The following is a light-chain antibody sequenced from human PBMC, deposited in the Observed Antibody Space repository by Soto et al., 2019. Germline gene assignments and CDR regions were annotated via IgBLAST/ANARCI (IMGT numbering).Light chain of an antibody. V-gene: IGKV2-30*01. Sequence: DVVMTQSPLSLPVTLGQPASISCRSSQSLVYSDGNTYLNWFQQMPGQSPRRLIYKVSNRDSGDPDRFSCCGSGTDFTLKISRAEAVDVVVYYWMQGTHCPPVSVIGQGTNLEI. CDR1: QSLVYSDGNTY. CDR2: KVS. CDR3: MQGTHCPPVSV. J-gene: IGKJ2*01.